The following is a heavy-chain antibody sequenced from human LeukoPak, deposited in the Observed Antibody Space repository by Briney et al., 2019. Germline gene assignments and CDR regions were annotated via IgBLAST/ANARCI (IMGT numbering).Heavy chain of an antibody. CDR1: GFTFSSYW. CDR3: ARGQGYCSSSKCSPGYYMDV. CDR2: IKQDGSEK. Sequence: GGSLRLSCAASGFTFSSYWMSWVRQAPGKGLEWVANIKQDGSEKYYVDSVKGRFTISRDNAKNSLYLQMDSLRAEDTALYFCARGQGYCSSSKCSPGYYMDVWGKGTTVIV. V-gene: IGHV3-7*01. D-gene: IGHD2-2*01. J-gene: IGHJ6*03.